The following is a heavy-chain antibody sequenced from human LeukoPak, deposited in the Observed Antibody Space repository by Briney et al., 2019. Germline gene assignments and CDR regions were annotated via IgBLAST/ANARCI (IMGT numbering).Heavy chain of an antibody. V-gene: IGHV4-34*01. D-gene: IGHD2-15*01. CDR2: INHSGST. J-gene: IGHJ1*01. Sequence: SETLSLTCAVYGGSFSGYYWSWIRQPPGKGLEWIGEINHSGSTNYNPSLKSRVTISVDTSKNQFSLKLSSVTAADTAVYYCAREVVAAVEYFQHWGQGTLVTVSS. CDR1: GGSFSGYY. CDR3: AREVVAAVEYFQH.